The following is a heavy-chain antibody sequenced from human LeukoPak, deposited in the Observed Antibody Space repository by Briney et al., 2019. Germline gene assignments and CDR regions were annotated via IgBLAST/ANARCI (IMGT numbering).Heavy chain of an antibody. J-gene: IGHJ3*02. Sequence: SETLSLTCTVSGGSISSSSYYWGWVRQPPGKGLEWIATIYYSGSTYYNPSLKCRVTISVDTSKNQFSLKLSSVTAADTAVYYCARSGYSYGYAFDIWGQGTMVTVSS. CDR2: IYYSGST. CDR1: GGSISSSSYY. V-gene: IGHV4-39*01. D-gene: IGHD5-18*01. CDR3: ARSGYSYGYAFDI.